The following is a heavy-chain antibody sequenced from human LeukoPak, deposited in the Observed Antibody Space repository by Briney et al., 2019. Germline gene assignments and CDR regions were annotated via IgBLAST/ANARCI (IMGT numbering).Heavy chain of an antibody. Sequence: SETLSLTCTVSGGSISSYYWSWIRQPPGKGLEWIGYIYYSGSTNYNPSLKSRVTISVDTSKNQFSLKLSSVTAADTAVYYCARAAVVALVFDYWGQGTLVTVSS. CDR1: GGSISSYY. CDR2: IYYSGST. J-gene: IGHJ4*02. CDR3: ARAAVVALVFDY. V-gene: IGHV4-59*01. D-gene: IGHD2-15*01.